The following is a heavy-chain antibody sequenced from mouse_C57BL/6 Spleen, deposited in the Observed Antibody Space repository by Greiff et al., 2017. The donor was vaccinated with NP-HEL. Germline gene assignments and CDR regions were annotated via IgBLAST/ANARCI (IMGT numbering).Heavy chain of an antibody. D-gene: IGHD1-1*01. CDR3: ARDGPYYGSRGGAMDY. Sequence: EVKLMESGGGLVQSGRSLRLSCATSGFTFSDFYMEWVRQAPGKGLEWIAASRNKANDYTTEYSASVKGRFIVSRDTSQSILYLQMNALRAEDTAIYYCARDGPYYGSRGGAMDYWGQGTSVTVSS. CDR1: GFTFSDFY. CDR2: SRNKANDYTT. J-gene: IGHJ4*01. V-gene: IGHV7-1*01.